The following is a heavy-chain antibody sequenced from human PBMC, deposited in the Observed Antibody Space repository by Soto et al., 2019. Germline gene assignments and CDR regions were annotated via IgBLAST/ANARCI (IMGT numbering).Heavy chain of an antibody. Sequence: EAQLVESGGGLVKPGGSLSLSCAASGFTFSTYSMNWVRQAPGKGLEWVSSISSSGSSRSYADSVKGRFTISRDNAKNSLYLQMDSLRAEDTAVYYCARGRSINTNIDYWGQGTLVTVSS. J-gene: IGHJ4*02. D-gene: IGHD2-2*01. V-gene: IGHV3-21*01. CDR2: ISSSGSSR. CDR1: GFTFSTYS. CDR3: ARGRSINTNIDY.